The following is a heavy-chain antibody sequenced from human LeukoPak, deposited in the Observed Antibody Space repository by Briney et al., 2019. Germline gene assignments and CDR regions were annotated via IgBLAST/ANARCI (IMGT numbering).Heavy chain of an antibody. CDR2: INHSGST. J-gene: IGHJ4*02. CDR3: AFGKYSSSGKDY. V-gene: IGHV4-34*01. Sequence: SETLSLTCAVYGGSFSGYYWSWIRQPPGKGLEWIGEINHSGSTNYNPSLKSRVTISVDTSKNQFSLKLSSVTAADTAVYYCAFGKYSSSGKDYWGQGTLVTVSS. D-gene: IGHD6-6*01. CDR1: GGSFSGYY.